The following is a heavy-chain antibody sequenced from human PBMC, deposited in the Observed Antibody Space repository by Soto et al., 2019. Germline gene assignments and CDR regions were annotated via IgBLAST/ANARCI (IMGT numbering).Heavy chain of an antibody. CDR2: ITETGGDT. CDR3: TKASPDRHHMDV. CDR1: GFTFSKFV. J-gene: IGHJ6*02. Sequence: GGSLRLSCAASGFTFSKFVMRWVRQTPGKGLEWVSTITETGGDTYYTDSVKGRFTISRDNSKNTLYLQMTSLRAEDTALYYCTKASPDRHHMDVWGQGTTVNVSS. V-gene: IGHV3-23*01.